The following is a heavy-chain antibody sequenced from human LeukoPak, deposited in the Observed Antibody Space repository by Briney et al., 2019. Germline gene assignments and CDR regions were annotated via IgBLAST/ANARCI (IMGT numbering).Heavy chain of an antibody. Sequence: ASVTVSCKASGYTFTGYYMHWVRQAPGQGREWMGWINPNSGGTNYAQKFQGTVTMTRDTSISTAYMELSRLRSDDTAVYYCARYVRNSGTYFLDYWGQGTLVTVSS. CDR3: ARYVRNSGTYFLDY. CDR2: INPNSGGT. D-gene: IGHD1-26*01. CDR1: GYTFTGYY. V-gene: IGHV1-2*02. J-gene: IGHJ4*02.